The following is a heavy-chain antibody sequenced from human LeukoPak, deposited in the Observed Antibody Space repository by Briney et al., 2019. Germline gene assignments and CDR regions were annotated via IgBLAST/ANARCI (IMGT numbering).Heavy chain of an antibody. J-gene: IGHJ4*02. V-gene: IGHV1-8*01. CDR3: ARGLRCDY. CDR1: GYIFSNYD. CDR2: MNPNSGRR. D-gene: IGHD3-16*02. Sequence: ASVKVSCKASGYIFSNYDINWVRQAPGHGLEWMGWMNPNSGRRVYAQKFQGRVTMTRNSSINTAYMELTSLRSDDRAVYYCARGLRCDYWGQGTLVTVSS.